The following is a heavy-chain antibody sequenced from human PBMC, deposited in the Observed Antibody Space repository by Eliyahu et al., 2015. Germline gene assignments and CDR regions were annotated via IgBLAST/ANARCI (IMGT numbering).Heavy chain of an antibody. J-gene: IGHJ4*02. D-gene: IGHD6-13*01. Sequence: AASGFTFSSYAMSWVRQAPGKGLEWVSAISGSGGSTYYADSVKGRFTISRDNSKNTLYLQMNSLRAEDTAVYYCAKPNGDSSSWYTYYFDYWGQGTLVTVSS. CDR2: ISGSGGST. CDR3: AKPNGDSSSWYTYYFDY. V-gene: IGHV3-23*01. CDR1: GFTFSSYA.